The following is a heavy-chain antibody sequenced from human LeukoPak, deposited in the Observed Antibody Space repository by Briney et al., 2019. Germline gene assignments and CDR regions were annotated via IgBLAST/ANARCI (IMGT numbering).Heavy chain of an antibody. J-gene: IGHJ4*02. V-gene: IGHV1-18*01. D-gene: IGHD3-10*01. CDR2: ISAYNGNT. CDR3: AREYYGSGSYYAFDY. Sequence: ASVKVSCKASGYTFTSYGISWVRQAPGQGLEWMGWISAYNGNTNYAQKLQGRVTMTTDTSTSTAYMELRSLRSDDTAVYYCAREYYGSGSYYAFDYWGQGTQVTVSS. CDR1: GYTFTSYG.